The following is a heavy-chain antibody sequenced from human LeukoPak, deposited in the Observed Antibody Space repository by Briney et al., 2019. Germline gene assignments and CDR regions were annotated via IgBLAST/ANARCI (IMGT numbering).Heavy chain of an antibody. CDR2: INHSGST. Sequence: PSETLSLTCAVYGGSFSGYYWSWIRQPPGKGLEWIGEINHSGSTNYNPSLKSRVTISVDTSKNQFSLKLSSVTAADTAVYYCARGLNSSRAARDWIDPWGQGTLVTVSS. D-gene: IGHD6-13*01. CDR1: GGSFSGYY. CDR3: ARGLNSSRAARDWIDP. V-gene: IGHV4-34*01. J-gene: IGHJ5*02.